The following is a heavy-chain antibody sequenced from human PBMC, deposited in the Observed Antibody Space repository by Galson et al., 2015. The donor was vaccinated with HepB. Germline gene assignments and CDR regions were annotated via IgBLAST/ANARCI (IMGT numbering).Heavy chain of an antibody. CDR2: ISGSGAST. J-gene: IGHJ6*02. D-gene: IGHD6-13*01. V-gene: IGHV3-23*01. CDR3: SKSMRGSSWCHYYDAMDV. CDR1: GFTFSSYA. Sequence: SLRLSCAASGFTFSSYAMSWVRQAPGKGLEWVSAISGSGASTYHAHSVKGRFTISRDNSKNTLYLQMNSLRAEDTAVYYCSKSMRGSSWCHYYDAMDVWGQGTTVTVSS.